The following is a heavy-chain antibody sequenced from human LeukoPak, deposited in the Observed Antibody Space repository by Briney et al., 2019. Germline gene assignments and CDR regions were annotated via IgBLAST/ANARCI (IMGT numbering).Heavy chain of an antibody. Sequence: ASVKVSCKASGYTFTSYDINWVRRATGQGREWMGWMNPNSGNTGYAQKFQGRVTMTRNTSISTAYMELSSLRSEDTAVYYCARAFSYDYVWGSYRSHEHLPDYWGQGTLVTVSS. CDR1: GYTFTSYD. J-gene: IGHJ4*02. CDR2: MNPNSGNT. V-gene: IGHV1-8*01. CDR3: ARAFSYDYVWGSYRSHEHLPDY. D-gene: IGHD3-16*02.